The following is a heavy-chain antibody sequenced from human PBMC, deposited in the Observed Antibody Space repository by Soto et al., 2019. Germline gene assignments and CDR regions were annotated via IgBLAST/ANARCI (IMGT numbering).Heavy chain of an antibody. CDR2: ISASGEKP. CDR1: GFAFSDYP. V-gene: IGHV3-23*01. J-gene: IGHJ4*02. D-gene: IGHD6-19*01. Sequence: EVHLLESGGGVVQPGKSLKISCATSGFAFSDYPMTWVRQPPGQGLEWVSGISASGEKPYYADSVKGRFTISRDNSKNTLSLQTNSLRVEDTGIYYCAKLEWLEFGGDYWGQGTLVTVSS. CDR3: AKLEWLEFGGDY.